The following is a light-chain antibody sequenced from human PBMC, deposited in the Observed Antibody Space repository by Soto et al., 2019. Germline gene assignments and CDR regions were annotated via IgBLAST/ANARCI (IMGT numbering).Light chain of an antibody. J-gene: IGKJ5*01. V-gene: IGKV1D-12*01. CDR1: QGITNR. CDR2: EAS. CDR3: QQANSFPIN. Sequence: DIQMTQSPSSVSASVVDRVTITCRASQGITNRLAWYQQKPGKAPKLLIYEASSLQSGVPSRISGSGSGTDFTLTISSLQPEDFATYYCQQANSFPINFGQGTRLEIK.